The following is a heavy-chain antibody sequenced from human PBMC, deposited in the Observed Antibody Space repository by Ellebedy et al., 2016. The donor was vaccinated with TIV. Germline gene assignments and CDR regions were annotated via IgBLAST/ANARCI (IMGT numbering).Heavy chain of an antibody. V-gene: IGHV3-23*01. J-gene: IGHJ3*02. CDR2: ISGSGCST. D-gene: IGHD6-6*01. CDR3: AKDTAARPSAFDI. CDR1: GFTFSSYA. Sequence: GESLKIPXAASGFTFSSYAMSWVRQAPGKGLEWVSAISGSGCSTYYADSVKGRFTISRDNSKNTLYLQMNSLRAEDTAVYYSAKDTAARPSAFDIWGQGTMVTVSS.